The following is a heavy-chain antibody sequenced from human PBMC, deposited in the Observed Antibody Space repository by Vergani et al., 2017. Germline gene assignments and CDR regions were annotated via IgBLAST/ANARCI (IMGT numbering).Heavy chain of an antibody. D-gene: IGHD5-24*01. CDR1: GGTFSSYT. J-gene: IGHJ3*02. CDR3: AGRRDGYIYYAFDI. CDR2: IIPILGIA. V-gene: IGHV1-69*02. Sequence: QVQLVQSGAEVKKPGSSVKVSCKASGGTFSSYTISWVRQAPGQGLEWMGRIIPILGIANYAKKFQGRVTITADKSTSTAYMELSSLRSEDTAVYYCAGRRDGYIYYAFDIWGQGTMVTVSS.